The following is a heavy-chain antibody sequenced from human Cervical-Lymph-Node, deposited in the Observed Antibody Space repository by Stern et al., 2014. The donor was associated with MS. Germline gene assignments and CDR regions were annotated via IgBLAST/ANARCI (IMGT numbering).Heavy chain of an antibody. CDR1: GYSFTSYW. J-gene: IGHJ5*02. D-gene: IGHD3-10*01. Sequence: VQLVQSGAEVKKPGESLKISCKGSGYSFTSYWIGWVRQMPGNGLEWMGVIYPGDSDTRYRPSFPGPVNISADKSIRPDYLQCGSLKASDTAMYYCARRLYYYAPFDPWGQGTLVTVSS. V-gene: IGHV5-51*01. CDR2: IYPGDSDT. CDR3: ARRLYYYAPFDP.